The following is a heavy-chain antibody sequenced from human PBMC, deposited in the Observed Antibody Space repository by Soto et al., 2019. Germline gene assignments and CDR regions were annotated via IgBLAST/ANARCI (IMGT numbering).Heavy chain of an antibody. CDR3: ARDQPGYSYGYGLGY. V-gene: IGHV3-21*01. CDR2: ISSSSSYI. D-gene: IGHD5-18*01. Sequence: GGSLKLSCAASGFTFSSYSMNWVRQAPGKGLEWVSSISSSSSYIYYADSVKGRFTISRDNAKNSLYLQMNSLRAEDTAVYYCARDQPGYSYGYGLGYWGQGTLVTVSS. CDR1: GFTFSSYS. J-gene: IGHJ4*02.